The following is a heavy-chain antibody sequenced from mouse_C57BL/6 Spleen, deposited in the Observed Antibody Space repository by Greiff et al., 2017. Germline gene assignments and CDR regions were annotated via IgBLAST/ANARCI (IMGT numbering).Heavy chain of an antibody. J-gene: IGHJ4*01. Sequence: VQLQQPGAELVKPGASVKMSCKASGYTFTSYWITWVKQRPGQGLEWIGDIYPGSGRTTYNEKFKSKATLTVDTSSSTADMQLSSLTSEDSAVYYCARMRAMDYWGQGTSVTVSS. CDR2: IYPGSGRT. V-gene: IGHV1-55*01. CDR1: GYTFTSYW. CDR3: ARMRAMDY.